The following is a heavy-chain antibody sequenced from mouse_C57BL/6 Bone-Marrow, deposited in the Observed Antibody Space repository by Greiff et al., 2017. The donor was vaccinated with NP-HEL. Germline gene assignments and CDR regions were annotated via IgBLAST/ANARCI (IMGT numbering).Heavy chain of an antibody. D-gene: IGHD1-1*01. Sequence: LVKPGASVKISCKASGYAFSSSWMNWVKQRPGKGLEWIGRIYPGDGDTNYNGKFKGKATLTADKSSSTAYMQLSSLTSEDSAVYFCARRDYGSSFPYAMDYWGQGTSVTVSS. CDR2: IYPGDGDT. CDR1: GYAFSSSW. V-gene: IGHV1-82*01. CDR3: ARRDYGSSFPYAMDY. J-gene: IGHJ4*01.